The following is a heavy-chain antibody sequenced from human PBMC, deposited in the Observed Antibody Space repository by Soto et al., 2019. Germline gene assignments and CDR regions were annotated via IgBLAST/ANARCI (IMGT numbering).Heavy chain of an antibody. CDR1: GFTFSTHA. J-gene: IGHJ4*02. CDR2: ISSGGTTT. CDR3: AREGGSIGGWFGRKFDS. D-gene: IGHD6-19*01. V-gene: IGHV3-23*01. Sequence: PGGSLRLSCAASGFTFSTHAMGWVRQAPGKGLEWVSSISSGGTTTFYAASVEGRFTISRDKSKNTLYLQMNSLRADDTAVYYCAREGGSIGGWFGRKFDSWGQGTQVTV.